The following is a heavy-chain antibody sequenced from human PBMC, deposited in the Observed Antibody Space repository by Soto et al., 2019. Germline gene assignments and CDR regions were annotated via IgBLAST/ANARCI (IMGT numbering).Heavy chain of an antibody. V-gene: IGHV3-74*03. CDR2: INTDGSVA. J-gene: IGHJ5*02. CDR1: GLTFRSYW. D-gene: IGHD3-10*02. Sequence: GGSLRLSCAASGLTFRSYWMHWFRQAPGKGLVWVSRINTDGSVAMYVDSVKGRFTISRDNAKNTLYLHMNSLRAEDTAVYYCAKDQLYIRGVIPYWFDPWGQGTLVNVSS. CDR3: AKDQLYIRGVIPYWFDP.